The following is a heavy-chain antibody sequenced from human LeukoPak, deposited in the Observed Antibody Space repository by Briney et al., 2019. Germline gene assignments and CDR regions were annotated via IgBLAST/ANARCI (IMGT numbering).Heavy chain of an antibody. CDR1: GYTFTGYY. CDR3: ARDNSVGDNAWWFDP. D-gene: IGHD1-26*01. J-gene: IGHJ5*02. V-gene: IGHV1-46*01. Sequence: ASVKVSCKASGYTFTGYYLHWVRQAPGQGLEWMGLINPTGGSTGYAQKFQGRVTMTRDMSTSTDYMELSSLRSEDTAIYYCARDNSVGDNAWWFDPWGQGTLVTVSS. CDR2: INPTGGST.